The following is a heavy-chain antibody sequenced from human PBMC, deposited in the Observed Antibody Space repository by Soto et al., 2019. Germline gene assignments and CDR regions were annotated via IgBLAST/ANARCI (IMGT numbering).Heavy chain of an antibody. Sequence: VGSLRLSCSASGFTFSSYAMHWVRQAPGKGLEYVSAISSNGGSTYYADSVKGRFTISRDNSKNTLYLQMSSLRAEDTAVYYCVKARLELARDYYYYYGMDVWGQGTTVTVSS. D-gene: IGHD1-7*01. CDR2: ISSNGGST. J-gene: IGHJ6*02. V-gene: IGHV3-64D*06. CDR3: VKARLELARDYYYYYGMDV. CDR1: GFTFSSYA.